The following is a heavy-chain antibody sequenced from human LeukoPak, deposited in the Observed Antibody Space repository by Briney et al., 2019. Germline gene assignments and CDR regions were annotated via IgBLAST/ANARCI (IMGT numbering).Heavy chain of an antibody. CDR1: GGSVSSNY. CDR2: IYHSGYA. V-gene: IGHV4-59*08. CDR3: ARHNIASDGARLFDF. D-gene: IGHD4-17*01. J-gene: IGHJ4*02. Sequence: PAETLSLTCSVSGGSVSSNYWAWLRQPPGKGPEWVGYIYHSGYAKYNPSFKSRVTMLVDTSKSQFSLQLTSVTAADTAVYYCARHNIASDGARLFDFWGRGTLVAVSS.